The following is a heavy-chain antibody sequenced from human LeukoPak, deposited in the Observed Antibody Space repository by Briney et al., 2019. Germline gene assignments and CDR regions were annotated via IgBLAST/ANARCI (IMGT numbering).Heavy chain of an antibody. CDR2: IYTSGST. J-gene: IGHJ4*02. CDR1: GGSISSGSYY. CDR3: ARVPLGGSGWYYFDY. D-gene: IGHD6-19*01. Sequence: SETLALTCNVSGGSISSGSYYWGWIRQPAGKGLEWIGRIYTSGSTNYNPSRQSQVTISVDTSKNQSSLKLSAVTAADTAVYYCARVPLGGSGWYYFDYWGQGTLVTVSS. V-gene: IGHV4-61*02.